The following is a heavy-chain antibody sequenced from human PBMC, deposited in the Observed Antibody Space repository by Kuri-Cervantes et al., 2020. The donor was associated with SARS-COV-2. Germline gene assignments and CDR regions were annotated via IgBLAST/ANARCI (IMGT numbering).Heavy chain of an antibody. CDR2: ISYDGSNK. V-gene: IGHV3-30-3*01. CDR3: AKERGYGYGFDI. J-gene: IGHJ3*02. D-gene: IGHD3-10*01. Sequence: GESLKISCAASGFTFSSYAMHWVRQAPGKGLEWVAVISYDGSNKYYADSVKGRFTISRDNSKNTLYLQMNSLRAEDTAVYYSAKERGYGYGFDIWGQGAMVTVSS. CDR1: GFTFSSYA.